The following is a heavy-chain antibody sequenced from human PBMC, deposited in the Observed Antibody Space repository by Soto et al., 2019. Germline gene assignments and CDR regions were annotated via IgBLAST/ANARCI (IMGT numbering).Heavy chain of an antibody. Sequence: QLQLQESGPGLVKPSETLSLICTVSGGSISSSGSYWGWIRQPPGKGLEWIGSMHYSGGTSYNPSLKSRVTISLDTSNNQFSLTVNSVTASDTAVYYCARRGSGWFFDYWGQGTLVTVSS. CDR2: MHYSGGT. CDR3: ARRGSGWFFDY. J-gene: IGHJ4*02. V-gene: IGHV4-39*01. D-gene: IGHD6-19*01. CDR1: GGSISSSGSY.